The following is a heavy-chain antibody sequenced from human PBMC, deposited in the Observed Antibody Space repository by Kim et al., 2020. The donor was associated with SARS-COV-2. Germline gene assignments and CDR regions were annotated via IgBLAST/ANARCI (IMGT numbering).Heavy chain of an antibody. CDR3: ARAVSSAWTLRDWFDP. CDR1: GVSMTSSNW. Sequence: SETLSLTCAVSGVSMTSSNWWTWVRQPPGRGLEWIGEISHSGTTEYNPALKSRVTISVDKSKNQFSLKLTSVTAADMAVYFCARAVSSAWTLRDWFDPWGQGTLVTVSS. CDR2: ISHSGTT. D-gene: IGHD3-22*01. J-gene: IGHJ5*02. V-gene: IGHV4-4*02.